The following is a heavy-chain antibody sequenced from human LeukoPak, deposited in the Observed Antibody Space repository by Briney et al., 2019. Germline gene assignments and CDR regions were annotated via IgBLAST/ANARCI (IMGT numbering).Heavy chain of an antibody. CDR1: GFTFSSYS. V-gene: IGHV3-21*01. CDR2: ISSSSSYI. Sequence: GGSLRLSCAASGFTFSSYSMNWVRQAPGKGLEWVSSISSSSSYIYYADSVKGRFTISRDNAKNSLYLQMNSLRTEDTAVYYCARGPPPVGYCSRTSCLPFDYWGRGPLVTVSS. J-gene: IGHJ4*02. D-gene: IGHD2-2*01. CDR3: ARGPPPVGYCSRTSCLPFDY.